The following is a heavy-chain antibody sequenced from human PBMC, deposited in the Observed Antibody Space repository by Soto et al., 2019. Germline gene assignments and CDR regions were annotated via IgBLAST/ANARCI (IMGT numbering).Heavy chain of an antibody. D-gene: IGHD2-2*01. V-gene: IGHV1-69*12. CDR3: ARHVPAAGYYYGMDV. Sequence: QVQLVQSGAEVKKPGSSVKVSCKASGGTFSSYAISWVRQAPGQGLEWLGGIIPIFGTANNAQKFQGRVTITADESTGTASMELSSLRSEDTVVYFCARHVPAAGYYYGMDVWGQGTTGTVSS. CDR2: IIPIFGTA. J-gene: IGHJ6*02. CDR1: GGTFSSYA.